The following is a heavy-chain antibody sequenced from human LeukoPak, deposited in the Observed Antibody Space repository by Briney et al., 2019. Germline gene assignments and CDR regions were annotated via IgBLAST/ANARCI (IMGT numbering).Heavy chain of an antibody. D-gene: IGHD3-22*01. CDR1: GYTFSRYS. Sequence: GGSLRLSCAASGYTFSRYSVNWVRQAPGKGVEWVSYIRSSSSTIYYADSVKGRFTNSGDNAKSSLYLQMDSLRAEDTAVYYCARGQWLLLWGQGTLVTVSS. CDR3: ARGQWLLL. V-gene: IGHV3-48*01. CDR2: IRSSSSTI. J-gene: IGHJ4*02.